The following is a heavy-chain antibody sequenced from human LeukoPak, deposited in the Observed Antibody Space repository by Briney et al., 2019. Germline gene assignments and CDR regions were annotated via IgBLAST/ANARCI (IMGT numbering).Heavy chain of an antibody. V-gene: IGHV3-7*03. J-gene: IGHJ4*02. CDR2: INQDGSEK. D-gene: IGHD3-22*01. CDR3: ARGTRIVAN. Sequence: PGGSLRLSCAASGFTFSIYWMSWVRQAPGKGLEWVANINQDGSEKYYVDSVKGRFTISRDNSKNTLYLQMNSLRAEDTAVYYCARGTRIVANWGQGTLVTVSS. CDR1: GFTFSIYW.